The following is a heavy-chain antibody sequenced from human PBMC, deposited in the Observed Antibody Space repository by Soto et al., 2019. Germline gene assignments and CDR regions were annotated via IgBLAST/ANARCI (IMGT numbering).Heavy chain of an antibody. CDR2: ISHDGSNK. J-gene: IGHJ6*03. V-gene: IGHV3-30*03. D-gene: IGHD1-7*01. Sequence: PGGSLRLSCAASGFTFSSYGMHWVRQAPGKGLEWVAVISHDGSNKYNLDSVKGRFTISRDNSKNTLYLQMNSLRAEDTAVYYCAGTSSLQWYYMDVWDKGTTVTVSS. CDR3: AGTSSLQWYYMDV. CDR1: GFTFSSYG.